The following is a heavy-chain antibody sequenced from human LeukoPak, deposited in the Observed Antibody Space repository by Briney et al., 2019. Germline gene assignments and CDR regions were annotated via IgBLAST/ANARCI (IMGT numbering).Heavy chain of an antibody. J-gene: IGHJ4*02. Sequence: GGSLRLSCAVSGFTFSSDWKSWICIAQGQGLDLVANIKQDGSEKYYVDSVKSRFTISRDNAKNSLYLQMNSPMTDDTTVSYYAGDQRYCSSSSCPWEPFDYWGQGTLVTVSS. D-gene: IGHD2-2*01. CDR2: IKQDGSEK. CDR3: AGDQRYCSSSSCPWEPFDY. V-gene: IGHV3-7*05. CDR1: GFTFSSDW.